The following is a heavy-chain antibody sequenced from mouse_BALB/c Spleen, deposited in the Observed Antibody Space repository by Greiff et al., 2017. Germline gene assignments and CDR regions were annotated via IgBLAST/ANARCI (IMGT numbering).Heavy chain of an antibody. J-gene: IGHJ3*01. D-gene: IGHD3-1*01. CDR2: ISYSGST. V-gene: IGHV3-2*02. CDR3: ARWGSSGAWFAY. Sequence: DVHLVESGPGLVKPSQSLSLTCTVTGYSITSDYAWNWIRQFPGNKLEWMGYISYSGSTSYNPSLKSRISITRDTSKNQFFLQLNSVTTEDTATYYCARWGSSGAWFAYWGQGTLVTVSA. CDR1: GYSITSDYA.